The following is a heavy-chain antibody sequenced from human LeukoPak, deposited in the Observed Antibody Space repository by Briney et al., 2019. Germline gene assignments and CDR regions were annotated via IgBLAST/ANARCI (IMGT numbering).Heavy chain of an antibody. D-gene: IGHD3-22*01. Sequence: ASVKVSCKASGYTFTSYDMHWVRQAPGHGLEWMGIINPSGGSTSYAQKFQGRVTVTRVTSTSTVYMELSSLRSDDTAVYYCARGKYYDSSGYRPYYHYYFMDVWGKGTTVTVSS. CDR3: ARGKYYDSSGYRPYYHYYFMDV. J-gene: IGHJ6*03. CDR2: INPSGGST. CDR1: GYTFTSYD. V-gene: IGHV1-46*01.